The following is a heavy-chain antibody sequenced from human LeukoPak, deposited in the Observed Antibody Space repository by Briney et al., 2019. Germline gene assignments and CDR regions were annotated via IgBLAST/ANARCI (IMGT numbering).Heavy chain of an antibody. Sequence: TGGSLRLSCTASGFTVSNNYMSWVRQAPGKGLEWVALIYSGGTTNYADSVKGRLTISRDNSKNTLYLQMTNVRVEDTAVYYCARDPPGIAASVSGGWGQGTLVTVSS. CDR1: GFTVSNNY. CDR2: IYSGGTT. J-gene: IGHJ4*02. D-gene: IGHD6-13*01. CDR3: ARDPPGIAASVSGG. V-gene: IGHV3-53*01.